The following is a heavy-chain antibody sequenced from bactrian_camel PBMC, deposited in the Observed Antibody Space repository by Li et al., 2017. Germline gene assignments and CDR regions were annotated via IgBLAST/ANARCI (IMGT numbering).Heavy chain of an antibody. V-gene: IGHV3S57*01. J-gene: IGHJ4*01. CDR2: IDGAGDA. CDR3: VSCSVCAAGHCAPDG. Sequence: VQLVESGGGSVQAGGSLRLSCRFSGRITSTYCLAWFRQAPGKEREGVAGIDGAGDATYADSVKGRFTISDDKTTKHLHLQMNSLKPEDTGMYFCVSCSVCAAGHCAPDGWGQGTQVTVS. CDR1: GRITSTYC. D-gene: IGHD1*01.